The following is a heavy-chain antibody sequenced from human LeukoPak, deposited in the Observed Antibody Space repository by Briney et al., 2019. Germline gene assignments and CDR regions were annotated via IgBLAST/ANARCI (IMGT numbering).Heavy chain of an antibody. CDR3: ARAGYTYATLYY. CDR1: GFTFSDYW. CDR2: INSDGTSI. Sequence: GGSLRLSCAASGFTFSDYWMHWVRQAPGKGLVWVSRINSDGTSISYADSVKGRFTISRDNAKNTLYLQMNSLRAEDTAVYYCARAGYTYATLYYWGQGTLVTVSS. D-gene: IGHD5-18*01. J-gene: IGHJ4*02. V-gene: IGHV3-74*01.